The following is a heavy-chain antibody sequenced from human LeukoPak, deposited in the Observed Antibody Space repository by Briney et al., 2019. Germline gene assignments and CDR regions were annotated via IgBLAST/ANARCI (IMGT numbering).Heavy chain of an antibody. Sequence: GGSLRLSCAASGFTFSNYGMHWVRQAPGKGLDWVAFIHYDGSNKYYADSVKGRFTISRDDSKNTLYLQMNSLRAEDTAVYYCARDAEMATSYDAFDIWGQGTMVTVSS. CDR2: IHYDGSNK. CDR3: ARDAEMATSYDAFDI. CDR1: GFTFSNYG. D-gene: IGHD5-24*01. V-gene: IGHV3-30*02. J-gene: IGHJ3*02.